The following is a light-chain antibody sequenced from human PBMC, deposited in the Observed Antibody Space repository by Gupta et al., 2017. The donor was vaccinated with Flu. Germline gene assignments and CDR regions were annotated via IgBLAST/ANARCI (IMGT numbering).Light chain of an antibody. CDR3: HQYNSDSPT. CDR2: ETS. CDR1: QSISNL. V-gene: IGKV1-5*03. Sequence: DIQMTQSPSSLSASVGDRVTITCRASQSISNLLAWYQHKPGRAPKLLIYETSNLESGVPSRFGGSGSGTEFTLTISGLQPDDFAAYYCHQYNSDSPTFGQGTKVEIK. J-gene: IGKJ2*01.